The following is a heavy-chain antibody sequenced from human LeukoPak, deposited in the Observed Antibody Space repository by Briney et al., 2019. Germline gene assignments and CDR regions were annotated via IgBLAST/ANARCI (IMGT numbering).Heavy chain of an antibody. CDR2: ISAYNGNT. D-gene: IGHD6-13*01. J-gene: IGHJ5*02. CDR1: GYTFTSYG. Sequence: ASVKLSCTASGYTFTSYGISWVRQAPGQGLEWMGWISAYNGNTNYAQKLQGRVTMTTDTSTSTAYMELRSLRSDDTAVYYCARARYSSSWYVSFDPWGQGTLVTVSS. V-gene: IGHV1-18*01. CDR3: ARARYSSSWYVSFDP.